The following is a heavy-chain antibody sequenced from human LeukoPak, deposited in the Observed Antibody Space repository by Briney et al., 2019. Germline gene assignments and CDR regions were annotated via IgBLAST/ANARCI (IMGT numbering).Heavy chain of an antibody. Sequence: PSETLSLTCTVSGGSISSYYWGWIRQPPGKGLEWIGYIYYSGSTNYNPSLKSRVTISVDTSKNQFSLKLSSVTAADTAVYYCARGIVGATTALYYYYYMDVWGKGTTVTVSS. CDR1: GGSISSYY. J-gene: IGHJ6*03. CDR3: ARGIVGATTALYYYYYMDV. CDR2: IYYSGST. V-gene: IGHV4-59*01. D-gene: IGHD1-26*01.